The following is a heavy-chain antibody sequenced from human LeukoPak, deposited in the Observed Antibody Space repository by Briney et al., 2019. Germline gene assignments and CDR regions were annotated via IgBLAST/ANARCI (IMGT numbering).Heavy chain of an antibody. V-gene: IGHV3-30*18. Sequence: GGSLRLSCAASGFTFSSYGMHWVRQAPGKGLEWVAVISYDGSNKYYADSVKGRFTISRDNSKNTLYLQMNSLRAEDTAVYYCAKDGHGPFDYWGQGTLVTVSS. CDR2: ISYDGSNK. CDR3: AKDGHGPFDY. J-gene: IGHJ4*02. D-gene: IGHD5-24*01. CDR1: GFTFSSYG.